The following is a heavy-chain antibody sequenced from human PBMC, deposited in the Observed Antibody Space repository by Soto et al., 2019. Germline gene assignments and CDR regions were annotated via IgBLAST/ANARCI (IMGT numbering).Heavy chain of an antibody. CDR2: IYYSGST. V-gene: IGHV4-61*01. Sequence: QMQLQESGPELVKPSETLSLTCTVSGGSVISDNFYWSWIRQPPGKGLEWIGYIYYSGSTNYNSSLKSRVTISIDRSQNQFSLQLPSLTAADTAVYYCARDTYNSRSLYGRYVDLWGRGTLVTVSS. CDR3: ARDTYNSRSLYGRYVDL. D-gene: IGHD3-22*01. J-gene: IGHJ2*01. CDR1: GGSVISDNFY.